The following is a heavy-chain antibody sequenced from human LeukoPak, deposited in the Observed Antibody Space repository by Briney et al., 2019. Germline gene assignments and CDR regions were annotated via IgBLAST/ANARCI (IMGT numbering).Heavy chain of an antibody. CDR1: GFTFSSYW. D-gene: IGHD3-22*01. Sequence: GGSLRLSCAASGFTFSSYWMSWVRQAPGKGLEWVANIKQDGSEKYYVDSVKGRFTISRDNAKNSLYLQMNSLRAEDTAVYYCARPYYYDSSGTSNWFDPWGQGTLVTVSS. CDR2: IKQDGSEK. J-gene: IGHJ5*02. V-gene: IGHV3-7*01. CDR3: ARPYYYDSSGTSNWFDP.